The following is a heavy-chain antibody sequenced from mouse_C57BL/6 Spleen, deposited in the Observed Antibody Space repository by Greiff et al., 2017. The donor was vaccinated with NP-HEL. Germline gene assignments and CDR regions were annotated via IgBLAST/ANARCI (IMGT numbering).Heavy chain of an antibody. Sequence: EVQLQQSGGGLVKPGGSLKLSCAASGFTFSSYTMSWVRQTPEKRLEWVATISGGGGNTYYPDSVKGRFTISRDNAKNTLYLQMSSLRSEDTALYYCARPYYDYDDYAMDDWGQGTSVTVSS. D-gene: IGHD2-4*01. J-gene: IGHJ4*01. CDR3: ARPYYDYDDYAMDD. CDR1: GFTFSSYT. V-gene: IGHV5-9*01. CDR2: ISGGGGNT.